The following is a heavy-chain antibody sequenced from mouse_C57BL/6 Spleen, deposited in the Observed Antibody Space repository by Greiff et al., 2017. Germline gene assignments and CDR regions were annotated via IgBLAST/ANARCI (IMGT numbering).Heavy chain of an antibody. V-gene: IGHV1-15*01. Sequence: VKLVESGAELVRPGASVTLSCKASGYTFTDYEMHWVKQTPVHGLEWIGAIDPETGGTAYNQQFKGKAILTADKSSSTAYMELRSLTSEDSAVYYCTRYVATPRYFDYWGQGTTLTVSS. CDR1: GYTFTDYE. D-gene: IGHD1-1*01. J-gene: IGHJ2*01. CDR3: TRYVATPRYFDY. CDR2: IDPETGGT.